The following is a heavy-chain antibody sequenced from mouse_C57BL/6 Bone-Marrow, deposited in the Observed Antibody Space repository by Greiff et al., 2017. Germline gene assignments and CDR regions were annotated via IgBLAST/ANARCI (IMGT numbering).Heavy chain of an antibody. CDR2: INYDGSST. CDR3: ARGPDYYGSSYQYYFDY. V-gene: IGHV5-16*01. Sequence: EVKVVESEGGLVQPGSSMKLSCTASGFTFSDYYMAWVRQVPEKGLEWVANINYDGSSTYYLDSLKSRFIISRDNAKNILYLQMSSLKSEDTATYYCARGPDYYGSSYQYYFDYWGQGTTLTVSS. J-gene: IGHJ2*01. CDR1: GFTFSDYY. D-gene: IGHD1-1*01.